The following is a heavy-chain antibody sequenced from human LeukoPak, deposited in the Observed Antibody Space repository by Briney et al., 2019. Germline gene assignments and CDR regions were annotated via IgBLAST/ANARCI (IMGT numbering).Heavy chain of an antibody. CDR1: GYTFTGYY. CDR2: INPNSGDT. J-gene: IGHJ3*02. CDR3: AKSNGYGLIDI. Sequence: ASVKVSCKASGYTFTGYYVHWVRQAPGQGLEWMGWINPNSGDTDYAQKFQGRVTMTRDTSITTAYMELSRLRSDDTAVYYCAKSNGYGLIDIWGQGTMVTVSS. D-gene: IGHD3-10*01. V-gene: IGHV1-2*02.